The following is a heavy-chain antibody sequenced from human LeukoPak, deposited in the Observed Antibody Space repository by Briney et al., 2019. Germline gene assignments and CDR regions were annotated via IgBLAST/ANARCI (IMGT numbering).Heavy chain of an antibody. D-gene: IGHD6-19*01. CDR3: ARDGSSGWDRYYYYGIDV. V-gene: IGHV3-21*01. CDR2: ISSSSSYT. CDR1: GFTFSSYS. J-gene: IGHJ6*02. Sequence: GGSLRLSCAASGFTFSSYSMNWVRQAPGKGLEWVSSISSSSSYTYHADSVKGRFTISRNNAKNSLYLQMDSLRAEDTAVYYCARDGSSGWDRYYYYGIDVWGQGTTVTVSS.